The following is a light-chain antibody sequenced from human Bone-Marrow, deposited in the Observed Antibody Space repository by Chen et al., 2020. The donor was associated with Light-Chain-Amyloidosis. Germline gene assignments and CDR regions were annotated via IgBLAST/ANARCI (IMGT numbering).Light chain of an antibody. CDR1: ALPTKY. CDR2: GDT. CDR3: QSADSSGTYEVR. J-gene: IGLJ2*01. V-gene: IGLV3-25*03. Sequence: SYELTQPPSVSVSPGQTARITCSGDALPTKYAYWYQQKPGQAPVLVIHGDTERPSGISERFSGSSSGTTATLTISGVQAEDEADYHCQSADSSGTYEVRFGGGTKLTVL.